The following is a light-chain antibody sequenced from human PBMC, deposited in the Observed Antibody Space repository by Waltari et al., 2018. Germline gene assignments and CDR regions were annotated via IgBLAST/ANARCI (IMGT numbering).Light chain of an antibody. CDR2: EVS. Sequence: QSALTQPASVSGSPGQSITISCSGTDSDVGAYDFVSWYQQHPGKAPHLIIYEVSNRPSGISNRFSSSKSGNTASLTISGLQAEDEADYYCCSYAGSSTLVFGGGTKLTVL. V-gene: IGLV2-23*02. J-gene: IGLJ3*02. CDR3: CSYAGSSTLV. CDR1: DSDVGAYDF.